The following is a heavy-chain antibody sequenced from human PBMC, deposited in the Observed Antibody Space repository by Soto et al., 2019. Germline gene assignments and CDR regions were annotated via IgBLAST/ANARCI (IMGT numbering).Heavy chain of an antibody. J-gene: IGHJ4*02. V-gene: IGHV3-23*01. CDR1: GFPFSHYA. Sequence: SGGSLRLSCTASGFPFSHYAMNWVRQGPGTRLEWVADISGSGDSARYADSVRGRFTISRDNSRDTLYLQMNSLRVDDTAVYYCGKERRGSGWSVCNFWGQGALVTVSS. CDR2: ISGSGDSA. D-gene: IGHD6-19*01. CDR3: GKERRGSGWSVCNF.